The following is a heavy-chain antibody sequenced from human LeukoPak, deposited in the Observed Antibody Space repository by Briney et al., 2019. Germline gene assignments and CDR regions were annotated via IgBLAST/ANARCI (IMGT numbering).Heavy chain of an antibody. CDR2: IYYSGST. D-gene: IGHD3-3*01. Sequence: SETLSLTCTGSGGSISSYYWSWIRQPPGKGLEWIGYIYYSGSTNYNPSVKSRVNISVDTSKNQFSLKLSSVTAADTAVYYCARHGVGAAAPYYFDYWGQGTLVTVSS. CDR3: ARHGVGAAAPYYFDY. V-gene: IGHV4-59*08. J-gene: IGHJ4*02. CDR1: GGSISSYY.